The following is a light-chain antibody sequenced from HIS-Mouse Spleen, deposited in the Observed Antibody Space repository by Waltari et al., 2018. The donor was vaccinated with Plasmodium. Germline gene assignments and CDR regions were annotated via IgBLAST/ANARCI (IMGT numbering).Light chain of an antibody. CDR3: MIWPSNASGV. J-gene: IGLJ3*02. V-gene: IGLV5-37*01. CDR1: SDINVGSYN. Sequence: QPVLTQPPSSSASPGESARLTCTLPSDINVGSYNIHWYQQKPVSPPTYLLYYYSDADKGQGSGVPSRFSGSKDASANTGILLISGLQSEDEADYYCMIWPSNASGVFGGGTKLTVL. CDR2: YYSDADK.